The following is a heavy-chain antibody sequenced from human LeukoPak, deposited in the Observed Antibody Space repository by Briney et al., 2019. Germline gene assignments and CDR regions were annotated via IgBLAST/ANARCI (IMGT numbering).Heavy chain of an antibody. D-gene: IGHD5-12*01. CDR1: GGSISSYY. CDR3: ARVPPGWWLQSVYYFEY. Sequence: PSETLSLTCTVSGGSISSYYWSWIRQPAGKGLEWIGRIYTSGSTNYNPALKSRVTMSVDTSKHQFSLKLSSVTAAATAVYYCARVPPGWWLQSVYYFEYWGQGTLVTVSS. CDR2: IYTSGST. V-gene: IGHV4-4*07. J-gene: IGHJ4*02.